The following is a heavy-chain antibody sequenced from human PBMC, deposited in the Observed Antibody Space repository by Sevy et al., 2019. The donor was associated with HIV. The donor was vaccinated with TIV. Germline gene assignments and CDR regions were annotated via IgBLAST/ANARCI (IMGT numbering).Heavy chain of an antibody. V-gene: IGHV5-51*01. Sequence: GESLKISCKGSGYSFTSHWIGWVRHMPGKGLEWMGIIFPDDSETRYSPSFQGQVTFSAKKSINTAYLQWGSLKASDTAMYYCATSRSGYFDSSGYYIYWGQGTLVTVSS. CDR2: IFPDDSET. CDR3: ATSRSGYFDSSGYYIY. D-gene: IGHD3-22*01. CDR1: GYSFTSHW. J-gene: IGHJ4*02.